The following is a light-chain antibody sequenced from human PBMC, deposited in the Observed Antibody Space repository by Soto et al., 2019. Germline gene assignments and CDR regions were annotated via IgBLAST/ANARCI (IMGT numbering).Light chain of an antibody. V-gene: IGKV3-15*01. CDR1: QSISIN. Sequence: EIVLTQSPGTLSVSPGERATLSCRASQSISINYLAWYQQKPGQAPRLLIYGASTRATGIPARFSGSGSGTEFTLTISSLQSVDFAVYSCQQYNNWPWTFGQGTKVDIK. J-gene: IGKJ1*01. CDR3: QQYNNWPWT. CDR2: GAS.